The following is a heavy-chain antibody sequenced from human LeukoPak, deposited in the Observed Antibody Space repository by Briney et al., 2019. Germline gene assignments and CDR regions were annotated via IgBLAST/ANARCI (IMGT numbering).Heavy chain of an antibody. CDR1: GGSISSYY. CDR2: IYSSGST. V-gene: IGHV4-4*07. D-gene: IGHD3-22*01. CDR3: ARDFSYDSSDYPP. J-gene: IGHJ5*02. Sequence: SETLSLTCTVSGGSISSYYWSWIRQPAGEGLEWIGRIYSSGSTNYNPSLKSRVTMSVDTSKNQFSLKLSSVTAADTAVYYCARDFSYDSSDYPPWGQGTLVTVSS.